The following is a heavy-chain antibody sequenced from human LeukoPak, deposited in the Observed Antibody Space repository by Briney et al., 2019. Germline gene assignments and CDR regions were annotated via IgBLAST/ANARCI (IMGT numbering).Heavy chain of an antibody. CDR2: INHSGST. V-gene: IGHV4-34*01. D-gene: IGHD2-15*01. CDR1: GGSFSGYY. Sequence: SETLSLTCAVYGGSFSGYYWSWIRQPPGKWLEWIGEINHSGSTNYNPSLKSRVTISVDTSKNQFSLKLSSVTAADTAVYYCARGLVKDIVVVVAATHSDAFDIWGQGTMVTVSS. CDR3: ARGLVKDIVVVVAATHSDAFDI. J-gene: IGHJ3*02.